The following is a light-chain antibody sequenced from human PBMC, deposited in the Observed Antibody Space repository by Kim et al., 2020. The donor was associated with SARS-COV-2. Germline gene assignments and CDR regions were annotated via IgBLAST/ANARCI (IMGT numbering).Light chain of an antibody. Sequence: IQLTQSPTSLSASVGDRVTITCRASQDIKNYLAWYQQIPGRAPKLLIYAASTLQSGVPSRFSGSGSGTDFTLTISALQPEDFGDYHCQQFNSLYTFGQGTKLEI. CDR1: QDIKNY. J-gene: IGKJ2*01. V-gene: IGKV1-9*01. CDR3: QQFNSLYT. CDR2: AAS.